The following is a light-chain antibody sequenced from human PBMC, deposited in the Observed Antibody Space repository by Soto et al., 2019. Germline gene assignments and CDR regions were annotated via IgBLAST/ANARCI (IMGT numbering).Light chain of an antibody. CDR3: SSYTSSSTI. J-gene: IGLJ2*01. Sequence: QSVLTQPASVSGSPGQSITISCTGTSSDVGGYNYVSWYQQHPGKAPKLMIYDVSNRRSGVSNRFSGSQSGNTASLTISGLQAEDEADYYCSSYTSSSTIFGGGTKLTVL. CDR1: SSDVGGYNY. V-gene: IGLV2-14*01. CDR2: DVS.